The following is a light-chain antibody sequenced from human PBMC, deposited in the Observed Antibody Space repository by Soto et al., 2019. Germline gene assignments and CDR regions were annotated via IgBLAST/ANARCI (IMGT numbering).Light chain of an antibody. CDR3: VSYTDRSYYL. V-gene: IGLV2-14*01. J-gene: IGLJ1*01. CDR2: DIN. Sequence: QSVLTQPASVSGSPGQSITVSCTGTSSDIGGYIFVSWYQQHPGKAPKLMIYDINNRPSGVSKRFSGSKSGNTASLTISGLQAEDEAAYYCVSYTDRSYYLLGNGTKVTV. CDR1: SSDIGGYIF.